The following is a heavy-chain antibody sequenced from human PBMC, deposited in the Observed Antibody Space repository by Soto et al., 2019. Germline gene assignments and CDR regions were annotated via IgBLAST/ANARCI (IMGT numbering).Heavy chain of an antibody. CDR1: GYSFTTYY. V-gene: IGHV1-46*03. CDR3: AAFCRAGGCPPGPWN. D-gene: IGHD2-15*01. J-gene: IGHJ3*01. CDR2: INPNGGST. Sequence: QVVQSGAEVRKPGASVKVSCKASGYSFTTYYIHWFRQAPGQGLEWMAIINPNGGSTNSAQKFQGRVTVTRDMSASTVYMELSSLRSDDTAVYYCAAFCRAGGCPPGPWNWGRGTMVTVSS.